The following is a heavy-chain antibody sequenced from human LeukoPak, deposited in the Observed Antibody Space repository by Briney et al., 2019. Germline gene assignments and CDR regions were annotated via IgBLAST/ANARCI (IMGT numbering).Heavy chain of an antibody. D-gene: IGHD4-17*01. CDR2: ISGSGPYT. J-gene: IGHJ4*02. Sequence: GGSLRLSCAASGFTFSSYAMSWVRQAPGKGLEWVSGISGSGPYTFYTDSVKGRFTISRDNSRNALYLQMNSLRAEDTAVYYCARAYADSGDYEAYWGQGTLVTVSS. CDR3: ARAYADSGDYEAY. CDR1: GFTFSSYA. V-gene: IGHV3-23*01.